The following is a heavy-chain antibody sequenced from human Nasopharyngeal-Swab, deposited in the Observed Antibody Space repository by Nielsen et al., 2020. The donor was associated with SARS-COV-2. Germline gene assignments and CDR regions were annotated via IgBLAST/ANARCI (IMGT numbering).Heavy chain of an antibody. J-gene: IGHJ2*01. V-gene: IGHV1-46*01. D-gene: IGHD3-10*01. CDR3: ARDHGLLWIKPYWYFDL. Sequence: ASVKVSCKASGYTFTSYYMHWVPQAPGQGLEWMGIINPSGGSTSYAQKFQGRVTMTRDTSTSTVYMELSSLRSEDTAVYYCARDHGLLWIKPYWYFDLWGRGTLVTVSS. CDR2: INPSGGST. CDR1: GYTFTSYY.